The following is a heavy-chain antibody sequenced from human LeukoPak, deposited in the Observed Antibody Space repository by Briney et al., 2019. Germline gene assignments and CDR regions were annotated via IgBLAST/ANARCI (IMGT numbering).Heavy chain of an antibody. V-gene: IGHV1-8*01. D-gene: IGHD3-10*01. J-gene: IGHJ5*02. CDR2: MNPNNGNT. CDR1: GFTFTSYD. CDR3: VRDGEGVAISVNYWFDP. Sequence: GASVKVSCKASGFTFTSYDIKWVRQTTGQGLEWMGWMNPNNGNTGYAQKFQGRVTMTRDTSISTAYMELRSLRSEDTAMYYCVRDGEGVAISVNYWFDPWGQGTLVTVSS.